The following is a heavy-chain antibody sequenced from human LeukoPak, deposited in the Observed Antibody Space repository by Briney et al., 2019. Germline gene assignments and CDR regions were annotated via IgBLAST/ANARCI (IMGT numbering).Heavy chain of an antibody. CDR2: IRYDGSNK. Sequence: PGGSLRLSCAASGFTFSSYGMHWVRQAPGKGLEWVAFIRYDGSNKYYADSVKGRFTISRDNSKNTLYLQMNSLRAEDTAVYYCAKAGNRGMTTALDYWGQGTLVTVSS. V-gene: IGHV3-30*02. D-gene: IGHD4-11*01. J-gene: IGHJ4*02. CDR3: AKAGNRGMTTALDY. CDR1: GFTFSSYG.